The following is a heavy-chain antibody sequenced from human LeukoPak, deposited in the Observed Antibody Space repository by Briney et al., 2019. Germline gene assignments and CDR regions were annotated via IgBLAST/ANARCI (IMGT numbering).Heavy chain of an antibody. CDR1: GGTFSSYG. D-gene: IGHD6-6*01. CDR3: ARLDEYSSSSRYYGMDV. CDR2: IIPIFGTA. J-gene: IGHJ6*02. V-gene: IGHV1-69*13. Sequence: SVKVSCKTSGGTFSSYGISWVRQAPGQGLEWMGGIIPIFGTANYAQKFQGRVTITADESTSTAYMELSSLRSEDTAVYYCARLDEYSSSSRYYGMDVWGQGTTVTVSS.